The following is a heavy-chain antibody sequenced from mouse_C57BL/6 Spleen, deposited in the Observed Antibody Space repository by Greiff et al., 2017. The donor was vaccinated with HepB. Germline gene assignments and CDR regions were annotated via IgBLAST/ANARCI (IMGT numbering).Heavy chain of an antibody. D-gene: IGHD1-1*02. CDR1: GFTFTDYN. Sequence: VQLLQSGPELVKPGASVKLSCKASGFTFTDYNMPWVKQSHGKSLEWIGYINPNNGGTSYNQKFKGKATLTVNKSSSTAYMELRRLTSEDSAVDYCARGWLWSYFDYWGQGTTLTVSS. CDR2: INPNNGGT. V-gene: IGHV1-22*01. CDR3: ARGWLWSYFDY. J-gene: IGHJ2*01.